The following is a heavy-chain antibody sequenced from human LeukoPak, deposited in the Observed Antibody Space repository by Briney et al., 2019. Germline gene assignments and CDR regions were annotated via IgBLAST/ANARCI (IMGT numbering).Heavy chain of an antibody. Sequence: GGSLRLSCAVSGFTFITEAMTWVRQAPGKGLEWVSAISGSGGSTYYADSVKGRFTISRDNSKNTLYLQMNSLRAEDTAVYYCAKTGYDYIWGSYRPTFFDYWGQGTLVTVSS. CDR1: GFTFITEA. D-gene: IGHD3-16*02. J-gene: IGHJ4*02. CDR3: AKTGYDYIWGSYRPTFFDY. CDR2: ISGSGGST. V-gene: IGHV3-23*01.